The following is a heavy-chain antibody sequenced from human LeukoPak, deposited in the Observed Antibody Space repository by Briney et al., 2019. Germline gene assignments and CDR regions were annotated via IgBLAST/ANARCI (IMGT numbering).Heavy chain of an antibody. CDR1: GFSFTTYG. V-gene: IGHV3-33*01. Sequence: PGRSLRLSCAASGFSFTTYGMHWVRQAPGKGLEWVAVIWNDGTTKYYADSVKGRFTISRDTSTNTLYLQMNSLRTDDTAIYYCARPLWDYGKIGFWGQGTLVTVSS. D-gene: IGHD4-17*01. CDR2: IWNDGTTK. J-gene: IGHJ4*02. CDR3: ARPLWDYGKIGF.